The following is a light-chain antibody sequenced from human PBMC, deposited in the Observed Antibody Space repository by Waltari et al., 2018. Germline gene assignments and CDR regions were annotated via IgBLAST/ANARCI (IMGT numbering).Light chain of an antibody. Sequence: EILSTPSPATLSLSSGERPTLSCMASQSISFNLSWYQQRPGQPPRLLIFHASTRATGIPARFSGSGSGTEFTLTIRTLQSEDSGVYYCQQYNVWPPITFGQGTRLEIK. CDR3: QQYNVWPPIT. J-gene: IGKJ5*01. V-gene: IGKV3-15*01. CDR2: HAS. CDR1: QSISFN.